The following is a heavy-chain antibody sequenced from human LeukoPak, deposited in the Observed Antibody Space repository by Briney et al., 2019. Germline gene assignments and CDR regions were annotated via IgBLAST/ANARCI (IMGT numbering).Heavy chain of an antibody. Sequence: GGSLRLSCAASGFTFSSYGMHWVRQAPGKGLEWVAVISYDGSNKNYADSVKGRFAISRDNSKNTLYLQMNSLRAEDTAVYYCAKDLDAEQHHYYYGMDVWGQGTTVTVSS. CDR2: ISYDGSNK. CDR1: GFTFSSYG. V-gene: IGHV3-30*18. J-gene: IGHJ6*02. CDR3: AKDLDAEQHHYYYGMDV. D-gene: IGHD1-14*01.